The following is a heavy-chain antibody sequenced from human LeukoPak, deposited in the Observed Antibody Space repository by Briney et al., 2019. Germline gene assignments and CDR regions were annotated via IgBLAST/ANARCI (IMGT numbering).Heavy chain of an antibody. CDR2: ISAYNGNT. Sequence: GASVKVSCKASGYTFTSYGISWVRQAPGQGLEWMGWISAYNGNTKYAQMLQGRVTMTTDTLTSTAYMELRSLRSDDTAVYYCARYDCGGDCYSYQDWFDPWGQGTLVTVSS. CDR1: GYTFTSYG. J-gene: IGHJ5*02. D-gene: IGHD2-21*01. V-gene: IGHV1-18*01. CDR3: ARYDCGGDCYSYQDWFDP.